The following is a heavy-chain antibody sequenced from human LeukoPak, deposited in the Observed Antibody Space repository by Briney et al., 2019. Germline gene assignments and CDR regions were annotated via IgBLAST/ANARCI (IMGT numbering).Heavy chain of an antibody. D-gene: IGHD1-1*01. Sequence: SETLSLTCAVYGGSFSGYYWSWIRQPLGKGLEWIGEINHSGSTNYNPSLKRRVTISVDTSKNQFSLKLSSVTAADTAVYYCARGRTVDYWGQGTLVTVSS. CDR2: INHSGST. J-gene: IGHJ4*02. CDR3: ARGRTVDY. CDR1: GGSFSGYY. V-gene: IGHV4-34*01.